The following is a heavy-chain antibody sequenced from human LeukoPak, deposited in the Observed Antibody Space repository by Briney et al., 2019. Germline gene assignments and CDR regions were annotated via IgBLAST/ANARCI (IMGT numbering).Heavy chain of an antibody. V-gene: IGHV4-4*07. CDR3: ARQIASAGTAGFDF. CDR2: IYSTGSS. J-gene: IGHJ4*02. Sequence: PSETLSLTCTVSGGSISSYYWSWIRKPAGKGLEWIGLIYSTGSSNYNPSLKSRVTMSVYTSKNQFSRRLRSVTAADTAVYSCARQIASAGTAGFDFWSQGGLVTVYS. CDR1: GGSISSYY. D-gene: IGHD6-13*01.